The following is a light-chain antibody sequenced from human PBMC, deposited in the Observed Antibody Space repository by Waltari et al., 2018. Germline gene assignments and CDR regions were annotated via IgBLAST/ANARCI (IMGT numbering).Light chain of an antibody. CDR1: QGINDF. V-gene: IGKV1-12*01. J-gene: IGKJ4*01. Sequence: DIQMTQSPSFVSASVGDRVTITCRASQGINDFLAWYQQKAGKAPKLLIYDTSRLQSGVPSRFSGSGSGTDFTLSISSLQPEDSATYFCQQADSFPLSFGGGTKVEIK. CDR2: DTS. CDR3: QQADSFPLS.